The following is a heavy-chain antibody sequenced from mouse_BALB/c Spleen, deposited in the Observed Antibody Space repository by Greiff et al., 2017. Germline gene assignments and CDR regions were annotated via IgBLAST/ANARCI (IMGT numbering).Heavy chain of an antibody. V-gene: IGHV2-6-4*01. CDR1: GFSLSRYS. J-gene: IGHJ4*01. Sequence: VQLVESGPGLVAPSQSLSITCTVSGFSLSRYSVHWVRQPPGKGLEWLGMIWGGGSTDYNSALKSRLSISKDNTKSRVFLKMNSLQTDDTAMYYCAREYYGKGDYAMDYWGQGTSVTVSS. CDR3: AREYYGKGDYAMDY. D-gene: IGHD1-1*01. CDR2: IWGGGST.